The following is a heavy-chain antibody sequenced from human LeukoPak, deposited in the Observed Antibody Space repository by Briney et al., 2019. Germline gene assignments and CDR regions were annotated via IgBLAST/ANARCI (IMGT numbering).Heavy chain of an antibody. J-gene: IGHJ4*02. V-gene: IGHV5-51*01. Sequence: GESLKISCQGSGYSFPNYWIGWVRRMPGQGLEWMGIIYPADSDIRYSPAFQGQVTISADKSINTAYLQWTSLKASDTAMYYCARRKGDGYNSPFDYWGQGTLVTVSS. CDR1: GYSFPNYW. CDR3: ARRKGDGYNSPFDY. CDR2: IYPADSDI. D-gene: IGHD5-24*01.